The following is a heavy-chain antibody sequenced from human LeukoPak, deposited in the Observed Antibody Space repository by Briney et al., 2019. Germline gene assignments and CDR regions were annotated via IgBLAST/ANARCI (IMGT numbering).Heavy chain of an antibody. J-gene: IGHJ4*02. Sequence: ASVKVSCKASGYTFTGYYIHWVRQAPGQGLEWMGWINPNSGGTNYAQKFQGRATMTRDTSISTAYMELSRLRSDDTAVYYCARVREGYNYDYVLYSFDYWGQGTLVTVSS. CDR1: GYTFTGYY. CDR2: INPNSGGT. CDR3: ARVREGYNYDYVLYSFDY. V-gene: IGHV1-2*02. D-gene: IGHD5-18*01.